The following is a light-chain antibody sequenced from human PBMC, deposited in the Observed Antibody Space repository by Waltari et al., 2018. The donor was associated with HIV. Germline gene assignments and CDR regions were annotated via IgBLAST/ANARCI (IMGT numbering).Light chain of an antibody. Sequence: QSALTQPASVSGSPGQSITISCTGTSSNVGSDDLVSWYQQHPGEAHKLILYEVNKRPSWVSTRFSGSKSGNTASLTISGLQAEDEADYYCCSCPRSVIRYVFVTGTKVTVL. CDR1: SSNVGSDDL. J-gene: IGLJ1*01. CDR2: EVN. V-gene: IGLV2-23*02. CDR3: CSCPRSVIRYV.